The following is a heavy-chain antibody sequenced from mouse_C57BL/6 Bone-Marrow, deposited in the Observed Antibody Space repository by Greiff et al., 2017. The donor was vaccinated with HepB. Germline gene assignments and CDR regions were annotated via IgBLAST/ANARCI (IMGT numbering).Heavy chain of an antibody. CDR1: GYAFSSSW. CDR2: MYPGDGDT. CDR3: ARHYGTPYWYFDV. J-gene: IGHJ1*03. D-gene: IGHD2-1*01. V-gene: IGHV1-82*01. Sequence: VQLQQSGPELVKPGASVKISCKASGYAFSSSWMNWVKQRPGKGLEWIGRMYPGDGDTNYNGKFKGKATLTADKSSSTAYMQLSSLTSEDSAVYFCARHYGTPYWYFDVWGTGTTVTVSS.